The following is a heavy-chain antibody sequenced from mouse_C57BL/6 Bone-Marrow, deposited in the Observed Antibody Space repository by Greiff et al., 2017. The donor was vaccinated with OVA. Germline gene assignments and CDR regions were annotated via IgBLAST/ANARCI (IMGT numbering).Heavy chain of an antibody. Sequence: QVQLKQSGAELARPGASVKMSCKASGYTFTSYTMHWVKQRPGQGLEWIGYINPSSGYTKYNQTFKDKATLTADKSSSTAYMQLSSLTSEDSAVYYCARNPHDDGYYFDYWGQGTTLTVSS. CDR1: GYTFTSYT. CDR3: ARNPHDDGYYFDY. D-gene: IGHD2-3*01. V-gene: IGHV1-4*01. CDR2: INPSSGYT. J-gene: IGHJ2*01.